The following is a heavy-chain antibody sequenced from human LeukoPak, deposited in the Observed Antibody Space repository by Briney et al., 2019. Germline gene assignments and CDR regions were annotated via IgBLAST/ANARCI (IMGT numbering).Heavy chain of an antibody. CDR1: GFTISSYW. Sequence: GGSLRLSCAASGFTISSYWMHWVRQAPGKGLVWISRISSDGSSTSYADSVKGRFTISRDNAKNSLYLQMNSLRAEDTAVYYCARDGGDFWSGYYWVDYWGQGTLVTVSS. CDR2: ISSDGSST. J-gene: IGHJ4*02. CDR3: ARDGGDFWSGYYWVDY. D-gene: IGHD3-3*01. V-gene: IGHV3-74*01.